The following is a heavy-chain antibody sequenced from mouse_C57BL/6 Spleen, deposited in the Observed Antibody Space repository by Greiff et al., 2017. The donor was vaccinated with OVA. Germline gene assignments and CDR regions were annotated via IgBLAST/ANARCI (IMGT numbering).Heavy chain of an antibody. CDR1: GYTFTDYY. CDR2: INPNNGGT. J-gene: IGHJ1*03. Sequence: LVKPGASVKISCKASGYTFTDYYMNWVKQSHGKSLEWIGDINPNNGGTSYNQKFKGKATLTVDKSSSTAYMELRSLTSEDSAVYYCARDSSGDWYFDVWGTGTTVTVSS. V-gene: IGHV1-26*01. CDR3: ARDSSGDWYFDV. D-gene: IGHD3-2*02.